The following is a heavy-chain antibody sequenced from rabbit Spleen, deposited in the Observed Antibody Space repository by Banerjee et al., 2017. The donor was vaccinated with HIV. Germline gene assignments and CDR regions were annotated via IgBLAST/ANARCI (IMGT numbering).Heavy chain of an antibody. V-gene: IGHV1S40*01. CDR2: IEVGSSDFT. CDR1: GFSFNSGTGFSFNSGYD. CDR3: ARDTSTSFSSYGMDL. Sequence: QSLEESGGGLVKPGASLTLTCTASGFSFNSGTGFSFNSGYDMCWVRQAPGKGLEWIACIEVGSSDFTYFATWAKGRFTISRPSSTTVTLQVTRLTAADTATYFCARDTSTSFSSYGMDLWGPGTLVTVS. D-gene: IGHD1-1*01. J-gene: IGHJ6*01.